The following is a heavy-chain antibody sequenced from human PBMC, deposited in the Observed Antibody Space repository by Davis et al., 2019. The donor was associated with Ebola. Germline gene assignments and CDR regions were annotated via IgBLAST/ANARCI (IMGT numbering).Heavy chain of an antibody. CDR3: ARHLAYDFWSGYYRVVGYFDY. J-gene: IGHJ4*02. CDR2: IYYSGST. CDR1: GGSISSSSYY. Sequence: SETLSLTCTVSGGSISSSSYYWGWIRQPPGKGLEWIGSIYYSGSTYYNPSLKSRVTISVDTSKNQFSLKLSSVTAADTAVYYCARHLAYDFWSGYYRVVGYFDYWGQGTLVTVSS. D-gene: IGHD3-3*01. V-gene: IGHV4-39*01.